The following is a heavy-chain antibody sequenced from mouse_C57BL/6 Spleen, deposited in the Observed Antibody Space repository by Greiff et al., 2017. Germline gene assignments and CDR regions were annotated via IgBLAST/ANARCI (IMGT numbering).Heavy chain of an antibody. D-gene: IGHD2-4*01. CDR2: FHPDNDDT. Sequence: VKLQESGAELVKPGASVKMSCKASGYTFTTYPIDWMKQNHGKSLEWIGNFHPDNDDTKYNEKFKGKATLTVEKSSSTVYLGLSRLTSDDSAVYFCARPAYDYDGAWFAYWGQGTLVTVSA. CDR3: ARPAYDYDGAWFAY. CDR1: GYTFTTYP. J-gene: IGHJ3*01. V-gene: IGHV1-47*01.